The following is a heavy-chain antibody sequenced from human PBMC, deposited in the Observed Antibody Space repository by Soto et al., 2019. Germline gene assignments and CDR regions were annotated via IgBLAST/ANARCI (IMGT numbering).Heavy chain of an antibody. D-gene: IGHD6-13*01. CDR2: IYPGDSDT. CDR3: ARQYSTTNYYYYGMDV. Sequence: GESLKISCKGSGYSFTSYWIGWVRQMPGKGLEWMGIIYPGDSDTRYSPSFQGQVTISADKSISTAYLQWSSLKASDTAMYYCARQYSTTNYYYYGMDVWGQGTTVTVS. V-gene: IGHV5-51*01. CDR1: GYSFTSYW. J-gene: IGHJ6*02.